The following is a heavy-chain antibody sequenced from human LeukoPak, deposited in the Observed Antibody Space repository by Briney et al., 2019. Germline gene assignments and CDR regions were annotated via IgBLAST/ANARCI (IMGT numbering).Heavy chain of an antibody. CDR1: GFTFSSYG. V-gene: IGHV3-30*02. D-gene: IGHD2-2*02. CDR3: AKGVVPAAIWGVSGFDY. CDR2: IRYDGSNK. Sequence: GGSLRLSCAASGFTFSSYGMHWVRQAPGKGLEWVAFIRYDGSNKYYADSVKGRFTISRDNSKNTLYLQMNSLRAEDTAVYYCAKGVVPAAIWGVSGFDYRGQGTLVTVSS. J-gene: IGHJ4*02.